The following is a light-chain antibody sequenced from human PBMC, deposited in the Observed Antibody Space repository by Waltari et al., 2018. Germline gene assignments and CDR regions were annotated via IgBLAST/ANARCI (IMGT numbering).Light chain of an antibody. CDR1: QSVSSY. V-gene: IGKV3-11*01. J-gene: IGKJ2*01. CDR2: DAF. CDR3: QQRSNWPPEYT. Sequence: EIVLTQSPATLSLSPGESATISCRVSQSVSSYLAWYQQKPGQAPRLLIYDAFNRATGIPARFSGSGSGTDFTLTISSLEPEDFAVYYCQQRSNWPPEYTFGQGTKLEI.